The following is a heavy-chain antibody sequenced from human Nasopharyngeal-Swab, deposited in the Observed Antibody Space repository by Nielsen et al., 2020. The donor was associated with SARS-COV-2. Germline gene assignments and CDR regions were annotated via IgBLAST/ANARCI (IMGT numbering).Heavy chain of an antibody. D-gene: IGHD3-3*01. CDR3: ARGRVRFQY. J-gene: IGHJ4*02. V-gene: IGHV4-34*01. CDR1: GGSFSGYY. Sequence: GSLRLSCAVYGGSFSGYYWSWIRQPPGKGLEWIGEINHTGSTNYNPSLKSRVTISVDTSKNQFSLKVTSVTAADTAMYYCARGRVRFQYWGQGIQVTVSS. CDR2: INHTGST.